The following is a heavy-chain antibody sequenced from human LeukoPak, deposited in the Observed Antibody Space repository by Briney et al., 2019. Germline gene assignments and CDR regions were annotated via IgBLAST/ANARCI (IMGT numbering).Heavy chain of an antibody. Sequence: KPSETLSLTCTVSGGSISSYYWSWIRQPPGKGLEWIGYIYYSGSTNYNPSLKSRVTISVDTSKNQFSLKLSSVTAADTAVYYCARGLPLHYDFWGGYYHYFDYWGQGTLVTVSS. D-gene: IGHD3-3*01. CDR3: ARGLPLHYDFWGGYYHYFDY. V-gene: IGHV4-59*01. CDR1: GGSISSYY. CDR2: IYYSGST. J-gene: IGHJ4*02.